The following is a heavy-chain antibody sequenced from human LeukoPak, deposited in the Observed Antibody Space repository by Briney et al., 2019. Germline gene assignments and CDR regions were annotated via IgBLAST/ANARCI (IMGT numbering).Heavy chain of an antibody. CDR1: GFTFSSYA. CDR2: ISYDGNNK. D-gene: IGHD6-19*01. J-gene: IGHJ4*02. Sequence: GGSLRLSCAASGFTFSSYAMHWVRQAPGKGLEWVAVISYDGNNKYYADSVKGRFTISRDNSKNTVYLQMNSLRAEDTAVYYCAGKNAYSSGFDYWGQGTLVTVSS. CDR3: AGKNAYSSGFDY. V-gene: IGHV3-30*04.